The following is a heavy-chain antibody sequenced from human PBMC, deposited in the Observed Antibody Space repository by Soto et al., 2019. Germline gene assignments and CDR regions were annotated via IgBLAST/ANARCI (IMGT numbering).Heavy chain of an antibody. D-gene: IGHD4-17*01. CDR2: ITCSGGNT. Sequence: EVQLLESGGDSVQPGGSLRLSCVASGFTFSDDGMSWVRQAPGRGLEWVSAITCSGGNTIYADSVKGRFTISRDSSKNTLYLQMNTLRAEDTAIYYCAKRNGDYLNGMDVWGQGTTVTVSS. J-gene: IGHJ6*02. V-gene: IGHV3-23*01. CDR1: GFTFSDDG. CDR3: AKRNGDYLNGMDV.